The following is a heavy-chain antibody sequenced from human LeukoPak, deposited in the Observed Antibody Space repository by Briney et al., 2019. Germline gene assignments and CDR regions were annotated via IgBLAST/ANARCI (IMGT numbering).Heavy chain of an antibody. Sequence: GESLKISCAASGFTFSSYAMSWVRQAPGKGLGWVSAISGSGGSTYYADSVKGRFTISRDNSKNTLYLQMNSLRAEDTAVYYCAKDSSNYYDSSGYFDAFDIWGQGTMVTVSS. CDR1: GFTFSSYA. CDR2: ISGSGGST. CDR3: AKDSSNYYDSSGYFDAFDI. J-gene: IGHJ3*02. V-gene: IGHV3-23*01. D-gene: IGHD3-22*01.